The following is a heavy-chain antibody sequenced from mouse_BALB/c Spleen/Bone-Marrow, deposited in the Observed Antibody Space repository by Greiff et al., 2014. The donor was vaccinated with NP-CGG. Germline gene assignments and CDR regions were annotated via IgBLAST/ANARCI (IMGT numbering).Heavy chain of an antibody. CDR3: ARSSYFDY. Sequence: EVKLMESGPELVKSGTSVKISCKASGYTFTDYNMHCVKQSHGKSLEWIGYIYPFNGGTDYNQKFKSKATMTVDKSSSTEYMELRNLTSEDSTVYYCARSSYFDYWGQGTTLTVSS. CDR2: IYPFNGGT. CDR1: GYTFTDYN. V-gene: IGHV1S29*02. J-gene: IGHJ2*01. D-gene: IGHD1-1*01.